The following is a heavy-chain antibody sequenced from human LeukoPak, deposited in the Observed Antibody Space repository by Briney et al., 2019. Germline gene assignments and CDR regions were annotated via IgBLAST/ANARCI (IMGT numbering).Heavy chain of an antibody. D-gene: IGHD3-9*01. V-gene: IGHV3-23*01. CDR3: AKPATYYDILTGYDY. J-gene: IGHJ4*02. CDR2: ISGSGGRT. CDR1: GFTFSSYA. Sequence: GGSLRLSCAASGFTFSSYAMSWVRQAPGKGPEWVSAISGSGGRTDYADSVKGRFTISRDNSKNSLYLQMISLRAEDTALYYCAKPATYYDILTGYDYWGQGTLVTVSS.